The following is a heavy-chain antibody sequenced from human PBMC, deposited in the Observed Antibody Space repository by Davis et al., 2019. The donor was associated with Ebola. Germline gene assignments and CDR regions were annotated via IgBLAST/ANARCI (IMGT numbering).Heavy chain of an antibody. CDR1: GGYFSGYY. D-gene: IGHD3-10*01. CDR3: ARHESTWFWFDP. J-gene: IGHJ5*02. Sequence: SETLSLTCAVYGGYFSGYYWSWIHQPPGKGLEWIGEINHSGSTNYNPSLKSRVTISVDTSKNQFSLKLSSVTAADTAVYYCARHESTWFWFDPWGQGTLVTVSS. V-gene: IGHV4-34*01. CDR2: INHSGST.